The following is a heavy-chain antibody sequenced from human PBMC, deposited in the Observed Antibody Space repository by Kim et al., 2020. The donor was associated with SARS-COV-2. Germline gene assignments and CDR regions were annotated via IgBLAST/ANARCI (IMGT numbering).Heavy chain of an antibody. CDR1: GYSFTDYY. CDR2: INPNSGGT. CDR3: ARALAYCRGGSCYP. J-gene: IGHJ5*02. Sequence: ASVKVSCKASGYSFTDYYVHWVRQAPGQGLEWMGWINPNSGGTKYAQKFQGRVTMTTDTSISTAYMELSSLRSDDMAVYFCARALAYCRGGSCYPWGQGT. D-gene: IGHD2-15*01. V-gene: IGHV1-2*02.